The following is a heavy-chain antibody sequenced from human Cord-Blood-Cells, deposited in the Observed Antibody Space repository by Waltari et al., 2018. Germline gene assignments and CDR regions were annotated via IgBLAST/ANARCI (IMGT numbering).Heavy chain of an antibody. CDR2: ISRSSSYI. CDR1: GFTFSSYS. D-gene: IGHD6-13*01. V-gene: IGHV3-21*01. CDR3: ARGGGSSWYWFDP. J-gene: IGHJ5*02. Sequence: EVQLVESGGGLVKPGGSLRLSCAASGFTFSSYSMNWVRQAPGKGLEWVSSISRSSSYIYYADSVKGRFTISRDNAKNSLYLQMNSLRAEDTAVYYCARGGGSSWYWFDPWGQGTLVTVSS.